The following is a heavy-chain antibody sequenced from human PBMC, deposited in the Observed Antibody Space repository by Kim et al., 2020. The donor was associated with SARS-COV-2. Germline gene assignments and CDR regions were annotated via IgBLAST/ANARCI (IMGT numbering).Heavy chain of an antibody. CDR2: T. J-gene: IGHJ4*02. Sequence: TNNNPSLKSRVTISVDTSKNQFSLKLSSVTAADTAVYYCAIGWAPYYFDYWGQGTLVTVSS. D-gene: IGHD3-16*01. V-gene: IGHV4-59*01. CDR3: AIGWAPYYFDY.